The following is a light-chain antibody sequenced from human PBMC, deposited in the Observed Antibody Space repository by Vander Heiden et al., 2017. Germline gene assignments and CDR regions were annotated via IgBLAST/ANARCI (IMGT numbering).Light chain of an antibody. CDR1: QSISSY. CDR3: QQSDSIQWT. J-gene: IGKJ1*01. CDR2: AAS. V-gene: IGKV1-39*01. Sequence: DIQMTQSPSSLSASVGDRVTITCRASQSISSYLNWYQQKPGKAPKLLIYAASSLQSGVPSRFSGSGSGTDFTLTISRLQPEDFATYYCQQSDSIQWTFGQGTKVEIK.